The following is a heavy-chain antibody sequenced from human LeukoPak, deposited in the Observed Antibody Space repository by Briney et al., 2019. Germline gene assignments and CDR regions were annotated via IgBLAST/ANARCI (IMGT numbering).Heavy chain of an antibody. D-gene: IGHD3-10*01. V-gene: IGHV3-30*02. CDR1: GFTFSSYG. J-gene: IGHJ4*02. Sequence: GGSLTLPCAASGFTFSSYGMLWVRQAPGKGLEWVAFIRYDGSNKYYADSVKGRFTISRDNSKNTLYLQMNSMRAEDTAVYYCAKDLGYYGSGSYYNQWLFDYWGQGTLVTVSS. CDR2: IRYDGSNK. CDR3: AKDLGYYGSGSYYNQWLFDY.